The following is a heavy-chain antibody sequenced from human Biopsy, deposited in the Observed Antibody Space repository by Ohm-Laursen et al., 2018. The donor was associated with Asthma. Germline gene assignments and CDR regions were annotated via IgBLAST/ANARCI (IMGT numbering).Heavy chain of an antibody. CDR2: ISVYNGST. CDR1: GYTFNSAG. CDR3: ARAVDYSHYYGIDV. Sequence: ASVKVSCKTSGYTFNSAGITWVRQAPGQGLEWMGWISVYNGSTKVAQKLQDRVTMITDTSTSTAYMELRSLRSDDTAVYLCARAVDYSHYYGIDVWGQGTTVTVS. D-gene: IGHD3-10*01. J-gene: IGHJ6*02. V-gene: IGHV1-18*01.